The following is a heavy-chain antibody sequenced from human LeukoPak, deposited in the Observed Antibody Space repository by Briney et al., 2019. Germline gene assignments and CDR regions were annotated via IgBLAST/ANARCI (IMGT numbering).Heavy chain of an antibody. CDR2: IYHSGVT. V-gene: IGHV4-59*01. J-gene: IGHJ5*02. Sequence: SETLSLTCTVSAGSINTYYWNWIRQPPGKGLEWIGYIYHSGVTNSNPSLKSRVTISVDTSKNQFSLKLSSVTAADAAVYYCAGDPYNYKWFDIWGQGTLVTVSS. CDR3: AGDPYNYKWFDI. D-gene: IGHD1-20*01. CDR1: AGSINTYY.